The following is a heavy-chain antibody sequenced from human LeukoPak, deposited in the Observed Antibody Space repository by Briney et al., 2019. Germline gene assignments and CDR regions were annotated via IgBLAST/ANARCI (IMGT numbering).Heavy chain of an antibody. J-gene: IGHJ4*02. Sequence: RASVKVSCKASGGTFSSYAISWVRQAPGQGLEWMGGIIPIFGTANYAQKFQGRVTITADESTSTAYMELSSLRSEDTAVYYCASPEPYYYDSSGYYYWGQGTLVTVSS. CDR3: ASPEPYYYDSSGYYY. CDR2: IIPIFGTA. D-gene: IGHD3-22*01. V-gene: IGHV1-69*13. CDR1: GGTFSSYA.